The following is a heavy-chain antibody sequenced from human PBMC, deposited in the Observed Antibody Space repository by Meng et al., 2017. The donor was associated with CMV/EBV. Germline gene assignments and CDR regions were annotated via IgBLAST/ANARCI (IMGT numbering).Heavy chain of an antibody. CDR1: GGSISSYY. CDR3: ARDTGVYYDSSGLVDVAFDI. J-gene: IGHJ3*02. CDR2: IYYSGST. Sequence: SETLSLTCTVSGGSISSYYWSWIRQPPGKGLEWIGYIYYSGSTNYNPSLKSQVTISVDTSTNQFSLKLSSVTAADTAVYYCARDTGVYYDSSGLVDVAFDIWGQGTMVTVSS. D-gene: IGHD3-22*01. V-gene: IGHV4-59*01.